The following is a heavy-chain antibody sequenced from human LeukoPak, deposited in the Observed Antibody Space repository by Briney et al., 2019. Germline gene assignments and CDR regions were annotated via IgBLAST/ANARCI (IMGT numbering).Heavy chain of an antibody. CDR1: GYTFTGYY. J-gene: IGHJ4*02. Sequence: GASVKVSCKASGYTFTGYYMHWVRQAPGQGLEWMGWINPNSGGTNYAQKFQGRVTMTRDTSISTAYMELSRLRSDDTAVYYCARGDYDSSGYYPPGIDYWGQGTLVTVSS. CDR2: INPNSGGT. D-gene: IGHD3-22*01. CDR3: ARGDYDSSGYYPPGIDY. V-gene: IGHV1-2*02.